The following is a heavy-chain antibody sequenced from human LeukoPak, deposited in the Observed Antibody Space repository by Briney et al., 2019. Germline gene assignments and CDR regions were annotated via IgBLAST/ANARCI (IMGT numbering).Heavy chain of an antibody. CDR2: INHSGST. Sequence: SETLSLTCAVYGGSFSGYYWSWIRQPPGKGLEWIGEINHSGSTNYNPSLKSRVTISVDTSKNQFSLKLSSVTAADTAVYYCARGGGSGWYPGYWGQGTLVTVSS. V-gene: IGHV4-34*01. CDR1: GGSFSGYY. CDR3: ARGGGSGWYPGY. J-gene: IGHJ4*02. D-gene: IGHD6-19*01.